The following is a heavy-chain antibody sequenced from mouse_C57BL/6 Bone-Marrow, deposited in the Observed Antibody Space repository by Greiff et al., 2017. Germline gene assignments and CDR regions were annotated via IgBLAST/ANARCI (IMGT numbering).Heavy chain of an antibody. CDR3: ARRGVWLGFAY. Sequence: EVMLVESGGDLVKPGGSLKLSCAASGFTFSSYGMSWVRQTPDKRLEWVATISSGGSYTYYPDSVKGRFTISRDNAKNTLYLQMSRLKSEDTAMYYCARRGVWLGFAYWGQGTLVTVSA. V-gene: IGHV5-6*02. CDR2: ISSGGSYT. CDR1: GFTFSSYG. D-gene: IGHD2-10*02. J-gene: IGHJ3*01.